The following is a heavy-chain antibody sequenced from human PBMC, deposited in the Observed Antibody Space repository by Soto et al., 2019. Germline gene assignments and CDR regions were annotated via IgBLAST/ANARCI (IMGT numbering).Heavy chain of an antibody. V-gene: IGHV2-5*01. CDR2: IYWNDDK. CDR1: GFSLRTSGVG. Sequence: SCPTLVNPTQTLTLTCIFSGFSLRTSGVGVGWIRQPPGKALEWLGFIYWNDDKRYSPSLKSRLTITKDTSKNQVVLTMTNMDPVDTATYYCAKSCSSGWYGWFDPWGQGTMVTVSS. D-gene: IGHD6-19*01. CDR3: AKSCSSGWYGWFDP. J-gene: IGHJ5*02.